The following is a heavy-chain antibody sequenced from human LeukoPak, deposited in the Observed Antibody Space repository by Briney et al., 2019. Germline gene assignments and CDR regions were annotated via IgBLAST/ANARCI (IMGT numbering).Heavy chain of an antibody. V-gene: IGHV3-30*02. D-gene: IGHD3-3*01. CDR3: AKDGLQWLPQYYFDY. J-gene: IGHJ4*02. Sequence: GGSLRLSCAASGFTFSSYDMHWVRQAPGKGLEWVAFIRYDGSNKYFADSVKGRFTLSRDNSKNTLYLQMDSLRVEDTAVYYCAKDGLQWLPQYYFDYWGQGTLVTVSS. CDR1: GFTFSSYD. CDR2: IRYDGSNK.